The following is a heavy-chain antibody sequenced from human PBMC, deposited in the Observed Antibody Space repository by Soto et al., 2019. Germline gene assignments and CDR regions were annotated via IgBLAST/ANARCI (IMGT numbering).Heavy chain of an antibody. CDR3: ARDIGYCSSTSCQNWFDP. J-gene: IGHJ5*02. CDR1: GGTFSSYA. V-gene: IGHV1-69*13. CDR2: IIPIFGTA. D-gene: IGHD2-2*01. Sequence: SVEVSCEASGGTFSSYAISWVRQAPGQGLEWMGGIIPIFGTANYAQKFQGRVTITADESTSTAYMELSSLRSEDTAVYYCARDIGYCSSTSCQNWFDPWGQGTLVTVSS.